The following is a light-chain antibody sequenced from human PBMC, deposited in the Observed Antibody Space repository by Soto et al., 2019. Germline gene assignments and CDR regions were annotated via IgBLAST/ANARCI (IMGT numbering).Light chain of an antibody. CDR2: SAS. V-gene: IGKV3-15*01. Sequence: EVVMTQSPATLSVFPGERVTLSCRASQSVSSSLAWYQQKPGQAPRLLIYSASTRATGIPARFSGSGSGTEFTLTISSLESEDFAVYSCQQYINGYTFGQGTKLEIK. CDR1: QSVSSS. CDR3: QQYINGYT. J-gene: IGKJ2*01.